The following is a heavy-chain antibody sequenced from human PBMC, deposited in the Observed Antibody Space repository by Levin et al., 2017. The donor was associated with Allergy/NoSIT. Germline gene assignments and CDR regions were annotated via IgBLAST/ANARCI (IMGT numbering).Heavy chain of an antibody. J-gene: IGHJ2*01. D-gene: IGHD2-21*02. V-gene: IGHV4-59*12. Sequence: SETLSLTCTVSGASINNYYWSWVRQPPGKGLEWIGYIYYSGTTNYNPSLKSRVTISLDTSNNKFSLRLASVTAADTALYYCAREVTSPWYLDVWGRGILVTVSS. CDR1: GASINNYY. CDR2: IYYSGTT. CDR3: AREVTSPWYLDV.